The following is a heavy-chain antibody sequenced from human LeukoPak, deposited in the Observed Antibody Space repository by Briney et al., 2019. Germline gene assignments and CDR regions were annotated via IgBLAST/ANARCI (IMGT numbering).Heavy chain of an antibody. V-gene: IGHV1-2*02. CDR2: FNPNSGGT. Sequence: ASVKVSCKASGYTFTGYYMHWVRQAPGQGLEWMGWFNPNSGGTNYAQKFQGRVTMTRDTSISTAYMELSRLRSDDTAVYYCARGPDGSLWFGELLSNWFDPWGQGTLVTVSS. CDR3: ARGPDGSLWFGELLSNWFDP. D-gene: IGHD3-10*01. CDR1: GYTFTGYY. J-gene: IGHJ5*02.